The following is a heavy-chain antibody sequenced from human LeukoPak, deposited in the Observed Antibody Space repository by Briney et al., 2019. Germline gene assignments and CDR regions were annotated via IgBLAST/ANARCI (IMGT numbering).Heavy chain of an antibody. Sequence: PSETLSLTCTVSGGSISSSNYYWGWIRQPPGKGLEWIGSIYYSGSTYYNPSLKSRVTISVDTSKNQFSLKLSSVTAADTAVYYCACRIAVAGTLFDYWGQGTLVTVSS. J-gene: IGHJ4*02. CDR1: GGSISSSNYY. CDR2: IYYSGST. CDR3: ACRIAVAGTLFDY. V-gene: IGHV4-39*01. D-gene: IGHD6-19*01.